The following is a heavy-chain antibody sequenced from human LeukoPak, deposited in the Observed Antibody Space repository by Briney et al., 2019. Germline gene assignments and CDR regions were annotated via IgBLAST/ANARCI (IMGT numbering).Heavy chain of an antibody. CDR2: IYSSGST. J-gene: IGHJ4*02. V-gene: IGHV3-53*01. Sequence: GGSLRLSCAASGFTVSSNYMSWVRQAPGKGLEWVSVIYSSGSTHYADSVKGRFTISRDNSKNTLYLQMNSLRAEDTAVYYCARERESSGWYPYYFDYWGQGTLVTVSS. D-gene: IGHD6-19*01. CDR1: GFTVSSNY. CDR3: ARERESSGWYPYYFDY.